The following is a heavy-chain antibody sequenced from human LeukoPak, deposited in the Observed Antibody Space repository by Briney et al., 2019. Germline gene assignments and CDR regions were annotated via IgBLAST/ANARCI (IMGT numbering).Heavy chain of an antibody. CDR3: ARSYNMGAFDI. Sequence: GGSLRLSCAASGFTFSSYWMYWVRQAPGKGLVWVSGINSDGSRTTYADSVKGRFTISRDNSKNTLYLQMNSLRAEDTAVYYCARSYNMGAFDIWGQGTMVTVSS. CDR1: GFTFSSYW. J-gene: IGHJ3*02. V-gene: IGHV3-74*01. CDR2: INSDGSRT. D-gene: IGHD5-24*01.